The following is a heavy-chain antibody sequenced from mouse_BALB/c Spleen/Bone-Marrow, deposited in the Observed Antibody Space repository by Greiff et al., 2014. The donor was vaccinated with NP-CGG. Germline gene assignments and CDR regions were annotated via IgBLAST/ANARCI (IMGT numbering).Heavy chain of an antibody. Sequence: DVKLVESGGGLVKPGGSLKLSCAASGFTFSSYAMSWVRQTPEKRLEWVASISSGGSYTCYPDSVKERFTISRDNAKNTLYLQMSSLKSEDTAVYYCARRRSDLNYFDYWGQGTTLTVSS. V-gene: IGHV5-9-3*01. CDR2: ISSGGSYT. J-gene: IGHJ2*01. CDR3: ARRRSDLNYFDY. CDR1: GFTFSSYA.